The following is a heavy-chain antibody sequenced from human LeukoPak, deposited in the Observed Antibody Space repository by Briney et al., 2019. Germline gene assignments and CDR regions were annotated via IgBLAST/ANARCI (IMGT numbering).Heavy chain of an antibody. V-gene: IGHV4-39*01. D-gene: IGHD1-1*01. Sequence: PSETLSLTCPVSGGSISSSYYYWGWIRQPPGKGLEWIGTIYYSGSTYYNPSLRSRVTISIDTSNNQFSLKLSSVTAPDTAVYYCARHEDRNWYFDHWGQGTLVTVSS. CDR3: ARHEDRNWYFDH. CDR2: IYYSGST. J-gene: IGHJ4*02. CDR1: GGSISSSYYY.